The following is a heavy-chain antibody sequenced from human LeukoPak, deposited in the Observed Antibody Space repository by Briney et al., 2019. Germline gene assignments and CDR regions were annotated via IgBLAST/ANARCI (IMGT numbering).Heavy chain of an antibody. CDR1: GGSVSSGSYY. J-gene: IGHJ4*02. D-gene: IGHD1-26*01. CDR2: IYYSGST. CDR3: ASEWELRY. V-gene: IGHV4-61*01. Sequence: SETLSLTCTVSGGSVSSGSYYWSWIRQPPGKGLEWIGYIYYSGSTNYSPSLKSRVTISVDTSKNQFSLKLSSVTAADTAVYYCASEWELRYWGQGTLVTVSS.